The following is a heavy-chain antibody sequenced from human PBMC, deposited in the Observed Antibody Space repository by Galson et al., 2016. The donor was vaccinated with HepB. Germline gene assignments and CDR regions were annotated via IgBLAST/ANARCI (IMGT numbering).Heavy chain of an antibody. CDR2: INWNTGSI. Sequence: SLRLSCAASGFTFDDYAMHWVRQAPGKGLEWVSGINWNTGSIGYADSVKGRFSISRDNAKKSLYLQMNSLRAEDTALYYCAKGSSGWLGGDFDYWGQGTLVTVFS. V-gene: IGHV3-9*01. CDR1: GFTFDDYA. D-gene: IGHD6-19*01. J-gene: IGHJ4*02. CDR3: AKGSSGWLGGDFDY.